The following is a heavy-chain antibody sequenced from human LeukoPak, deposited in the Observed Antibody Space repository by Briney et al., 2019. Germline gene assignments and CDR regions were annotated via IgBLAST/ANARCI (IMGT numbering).Heavy chain of an antibody. CDR3: ARELGQYYDFWSGYYPFDY. D-gene: IGHD3-3*01. J-gene: IGHJ4*02. Sequence: GGSLRLSCAASGFTFSSYSMNWVRQAPGKGLEWVSYISSSSSTIYYADSVKGRFTISRDNAKNSLYLQMNSLRAEDTAVYYCARELGQYYDFWSGYYPFDYWGQGTLVTVSS. V-gene: IGHV3-48*01. CDR1: GFTFSSYS. CDR2: ISSSSSTI.